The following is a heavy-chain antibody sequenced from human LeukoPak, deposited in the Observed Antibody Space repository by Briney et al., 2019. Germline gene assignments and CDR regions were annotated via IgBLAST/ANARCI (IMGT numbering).Heavy chain of an antibody. Sequence: SQTLSLTCAVSGGSISSGGYSWSWIRQPPGKGLEWIGYIYHSGSTYYNPSLKSRVTISVDTSKNQFSLKLSSVTAADTAVYYCARGRGVIDSSSWYVRGVWFDPWGQGTLVTVSS. J-gene: IGHJ5*02. D-gene: IGHD6-13*01. CDR2: IYHSGST. CDR3: ARGRGVIDSSSWYVRGVWFDP. CDR1: GGSISSGGYS. V-gene: IGHV4-30-2*01.